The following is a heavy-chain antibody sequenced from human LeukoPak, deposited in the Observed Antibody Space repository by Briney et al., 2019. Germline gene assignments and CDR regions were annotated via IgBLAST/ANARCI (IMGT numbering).Heavy chain of an antibody. V-gene: IGHV3-48*03. Sequence: GGSLRLSCAASGFTFSSYEMNWVRQAPGKGLEWVSYISSSGSTIYYADSVKGRFTISRDNAKNSLYLQMNSLRAEDTAVYYCARDRIVGYYDSSGYLNAFDIWGQGTMVTVSS. CDR2: ISSSGSTI. CDR3: ARDRIVGYYDSSGYLNAFDI. D-gene: IGHD3-22*01. CDR1: GFTFSSYE. J-gene: IGHJ3*02.